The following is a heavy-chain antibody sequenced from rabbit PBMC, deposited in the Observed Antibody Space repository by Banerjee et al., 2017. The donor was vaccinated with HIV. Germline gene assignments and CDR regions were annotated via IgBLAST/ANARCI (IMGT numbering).Heavy chain of an antibody. CDR2: IYNGDGST. J-gene: IGHJ4*01. CDR1: GFSFSSGYW. V-gene: IGHV1S47*01. CDR3: ARDLAGVIGWNFGL. D-gene: IGHD4-1*01. Sequence: QEQLEESGGDLVKPEGSLTLTCTASGFSFSSGYWMCWVRQAPGKGPEWIACIYNGDGSTYYASWVNGRFTISRSTSLNTVTLQMTSLTAADTATYFCARDLAGVIGWNFGLWGPGTLVTVS.